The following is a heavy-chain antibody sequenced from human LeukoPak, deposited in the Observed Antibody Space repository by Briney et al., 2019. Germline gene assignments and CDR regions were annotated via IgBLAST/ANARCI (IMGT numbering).Heavy chain of an antibody. CDR2: MNPNSGST. Sequence: ASVKVSCKASGYTFTSYDINWVRQATGQGLEWMGWMNPNSGSTGYAQKFQGRVTMTRNTSISTAYMELSSLRSEDTAVYYCARQYYYDSSGYLDWFDPWGQGTLVTVSS. D-gene: IGHD3-22*01. J-gene: IGHJ5*02. CDR3: ARQYYYDSSGYLDWFDP. V-gene: IGHV1-8*01. CDR1: GYTFTSYD.